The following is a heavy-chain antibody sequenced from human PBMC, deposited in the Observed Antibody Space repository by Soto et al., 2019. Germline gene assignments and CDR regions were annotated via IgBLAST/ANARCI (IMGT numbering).Heavy chain of an antibody. J-gene: IGHJ4*02. V-gene: IGHV1-69*02. CDR2: IIPIVGIV. CDR1: GGTFSTYT. D-gene: IGHD1-26*01. CDR3: ATITSGSYGGDY. Sequence: QVQLVQSGAEVKKPGSSVKVSCKASGGTFSTYTVTWVRQAAGQGLEWMGRIIPIVGIVNYAQKFQGRVTITADKSTSIAYMELSSLRSEDTAVYYCATITSGSYGGDYWGQGTLVTVSS.